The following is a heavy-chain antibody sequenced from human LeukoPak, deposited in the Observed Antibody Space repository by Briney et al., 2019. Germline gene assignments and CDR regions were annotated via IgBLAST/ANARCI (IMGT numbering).Heavy chain of an antibody. CDR3: AKRLSASDWFEVDY. CDR1: GFTFSTYV. V-gene: IGHV3-23*01. CDR2: IDSVRNT. Sequence: GGSLRLSCAASGFTFSTYVMTWVRQAPGKGLEWVSTIDSVRNTHYADSVKGRFTISRDNSKNTVHLQMNSLRAEDTAVYYCAKRLSASDWFEVDYWGQGTLVTVSS. J-gene: IGHJ4*02. D-gene: IGHD3-9*01.